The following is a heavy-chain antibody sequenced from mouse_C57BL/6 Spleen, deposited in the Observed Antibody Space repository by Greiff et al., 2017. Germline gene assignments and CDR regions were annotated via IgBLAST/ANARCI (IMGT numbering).Heavy chain of an antibody. CDR2: IDPENGDT. Sequence: VHVKQSGAELVRPGASVKLSCTASGFNIKDDYMHWVKQRPEQGLEWIGWIDPENGDTEYASKFQGKATITADTSSNTAYLQLSSLTSEDTAVYYCTSYYMFAYWGQGTLVTVSA. D-gene: IGHD2-12*01. CDR3: TSYYMFAY. J-gene: IGHJ3*01. CDR1: GFNIKDDY. V-gene: IGHV14-4*01.